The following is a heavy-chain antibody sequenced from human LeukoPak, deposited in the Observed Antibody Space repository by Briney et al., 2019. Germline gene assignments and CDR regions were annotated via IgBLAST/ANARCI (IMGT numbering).Heavy chain of an antibody. CDR1: GRSLISYY. J-gene: IGHJ4*02. CDR2: IYYWGSS. D-gene: IGHD6-13*01. CDR3: ARDGGSSWDWNY. V-gene: IGHV4-59*12. Sequence: SETLSLTCAVSGRSLISYYWSWIRQSPGKGLEWIGHIYYWGSSNSNPSLEGRVPISVDTYKNQFSLRLSTVTAAGTAVYYCARDGGSSWDWNYWGRGTLVSVS.